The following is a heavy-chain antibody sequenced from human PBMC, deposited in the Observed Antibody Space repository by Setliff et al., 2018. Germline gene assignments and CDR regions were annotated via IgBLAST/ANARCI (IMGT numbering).Heavy chain of an antibody. V-gene: IGHV1-3*01. J-gene: IGHJ5*02. CDR2: INAGNGNT. Sequence: ASVKVSCKASGYTFTSYAMHWVRQAPGQRLEWMGWINAGNGNTKYSQKFQGRVTITRDTSAGTAYMELSSLRSEDTAVYYCAREYYYDSSGYRTSFDPWGQGTLVTVSS. D-gene: IGHD3-22*01. CDR3: AREYYYDSSGYRTSFDP. CDR1: GYTFTSYA.